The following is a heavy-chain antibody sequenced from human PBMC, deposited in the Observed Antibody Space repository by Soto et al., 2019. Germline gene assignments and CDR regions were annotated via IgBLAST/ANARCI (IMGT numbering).Heavy chain of an antibody. CDR2: IYYSGST. CDR1: GGSISSSIYY. V-gene: IGHV4-39*01. CDR3: ARRSDILTGHYYYGMDV. Sequence: SEMLSLTCSVSGGSISSSIYYWGWIRQPPGKGLEWIGSIYYSGSTYYNPSLKSRVTISVDTSKNQFSLKLSSVTAADTAVYYCARRSDILTGHYYYGMDVWGQGTTVTVSS. J-gene: IGHJ6*02. D-gene: IGHD3-9*01.